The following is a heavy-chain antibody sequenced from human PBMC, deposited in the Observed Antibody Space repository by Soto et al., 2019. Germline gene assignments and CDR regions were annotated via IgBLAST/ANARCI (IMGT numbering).Heavy chain of an antibody. Sequence: GGSLRLSCAACGFCFTSHVMHWVRQAPGKGLEYVSVISSNGDTTYYADSVKGRFTNSRDNSKNTLYLQMSSLRVEDTAVYYSVKAYYEQLVFTHWHFDLWGRGTLVTVSS. J-gene: IGHJ2*01. V-gene: IGHV3-64D*08. CDR1: GFCFTSHV. CDR2: ISSNGDTT. CDR3: VKAYYEQLVFTHWHFDL. D-gene: IGHD6-6*01.